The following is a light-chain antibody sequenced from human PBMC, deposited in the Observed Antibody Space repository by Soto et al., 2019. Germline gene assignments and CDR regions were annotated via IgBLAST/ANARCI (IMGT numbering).Light chain of an antibody. J-gene: IGKJ5*01. V-gene: IGKV3-11*01. CDR1: QSFSSY. CDR2: DVS. CDR3: QQRSNWPPVIT. Sequence: EIVLTQSPATLSLSPGERATLSCRASQSFSSYLAWYQQKPGQAPRLLIYDVSKRATGIPARFSGRGSGTDVTRTISSLEPEDFAVYYCQQRSNWPPVITFGQGTRLEIK.